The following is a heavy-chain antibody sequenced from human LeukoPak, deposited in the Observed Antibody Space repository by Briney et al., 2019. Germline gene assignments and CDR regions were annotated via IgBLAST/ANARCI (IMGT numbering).Heavy chain of an antibody. J-gene: IGHJ4*02. CDR3: ARDRKDDYSSKRPGRYYFDY. Sequence: ASVKVSCKASGYTFTGYYMHWVRQAPGQGLEWMGWINPNSGGTNYAQKFQGRVTMTRDTSISTAYMELSRLRSDDTAVYYCARDRKDDYSSKRPGRYYFDYWGQGTLVTVSS. CDR2: INPNSGGT. D-gene: IGHD6-13*01. CDR1: GYTFTGYY. V-gene: IGHV1-2*02.